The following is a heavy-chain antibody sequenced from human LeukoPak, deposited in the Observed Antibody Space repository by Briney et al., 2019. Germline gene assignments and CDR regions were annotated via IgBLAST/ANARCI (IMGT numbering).Heavy chain of an antibody. V-gene: IGHV3-53*01. Sequence: GGSLRLSCAASGFTVSSNYMSWVRQAPGKGLEWVSVIYSGDSTYYADSAKGRFTISRDNSKNTLYLQMNSLRAEDTAVYCCARGKWNYSFDYWGQGTLVTVSS. J-gene: IGHJ4*02. CDR1: GFTVSSNY. CDR3: ARGKWNYSFDY. CDR2: IYSGDST. D-gene: IGHD1-7*01.